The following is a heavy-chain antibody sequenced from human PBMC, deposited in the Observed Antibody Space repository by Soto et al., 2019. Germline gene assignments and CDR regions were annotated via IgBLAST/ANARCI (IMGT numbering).Heavy chain of an antibody. J-gene: IGHJ6*02. Sequence: ASGKVSSKASGYTFPSYAMHWVRQAPGQRLEWMGWINAGNGNTKYSQKFQGRVTITRDTSASTAYMELSSLRSEDTAVYYCARSRPKAEHYYYYGMDVWGQGTTVTVSS. CDR1: GYTFPSYA. D-gene: IGHD3-10*01. V-gene: IGHV1-3*01. CDR2: INAGNGNT. CDR3: ARSRPKAEHYYYYGMDV.